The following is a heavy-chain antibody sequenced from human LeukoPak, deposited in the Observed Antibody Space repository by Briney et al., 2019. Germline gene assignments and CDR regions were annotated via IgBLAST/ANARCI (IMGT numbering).Heavy chain of an antibody. Sequence: GASVKVSCKASGYTFTSYYMQRVRQAPGQGLEWMGIINPSGGSTSYAQKSQGRVTMTRDTSTSTVYMDLSSLRSEDTAVYYCGREGRKDGGENDSSLDYWGQGTLVTVSS. J-gene: IGHJ4*02. V-gene: IGHV1-46*01. CDR1: GYTFTSYY. CDR2: INPSGGST. D-gene: IGHD4-23*01. CDR3: GREGRKDGGENDSSLDY.